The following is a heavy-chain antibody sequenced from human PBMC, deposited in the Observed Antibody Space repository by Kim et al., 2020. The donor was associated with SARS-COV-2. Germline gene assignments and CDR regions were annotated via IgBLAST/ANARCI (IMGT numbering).Heavy chain of an antibody. CDR1: GGSFSGYY. J-gene: IGHJ4*03. CDR3: ARDKSPYCSGGSCYLDY. CDR2: INHSGST. Sequence: SETLSLTCAVYGGSFSGYYWSWIRQPPGKGLEWIGEINHSGSTNYNPSLKSRVTISVDTSKNQFSLKLSSVTAADTAVYYCARDKSPYCSGGSCYLDYWG. V-gene: IGHV4-34*01. D-gene: IGHD2-15*01.